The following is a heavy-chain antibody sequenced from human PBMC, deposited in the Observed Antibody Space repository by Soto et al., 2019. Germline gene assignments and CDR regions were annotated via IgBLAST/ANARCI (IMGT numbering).Heavy chain of an antibody. CDR1: GFTFSSYG. CDR3: AKDPRQQWLVEYLQH. Sequence: GGSRRLSCEASGFTFSSYGMHWVRQAPDKGLEWVALISYDGSNKYYADSVKGRFTISRDNAKNTLYLQMNSLRADDTAVYYGAKDPRQQWLVEYLQHWSQGTLVTVSS. D-gene: IGHD6-19*01. CDR2: ISYDGSNK. J-gene: IGHJ1*01. V-gene: IGHV3-30*18.